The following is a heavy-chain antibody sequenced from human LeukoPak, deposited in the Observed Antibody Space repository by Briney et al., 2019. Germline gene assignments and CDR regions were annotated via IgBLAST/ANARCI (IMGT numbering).Heavy chain of an antibody. V-gene: IGHV3-66*02. D-gene: IGHD6-13*01. CDR1: GFTVISNY. CDR3: ASSIAAAGTGGDY. CDR2: IYSGGST. J-gene: IGHJ4*02. Sequence: GGSLRLSCAASGFTVISNYMSWVRQAPGKGLEWVSVIYSGGSTYYADSVKGRFTISRDNSKNTLYLQMNSLRAEDTAVYYCASSIAAAGTGGDYWGQGTLVTVSS.